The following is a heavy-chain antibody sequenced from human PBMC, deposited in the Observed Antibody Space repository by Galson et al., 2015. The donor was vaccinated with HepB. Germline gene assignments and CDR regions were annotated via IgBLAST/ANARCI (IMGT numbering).Heavy chain of an antibody. CDR1: GFTFSSFT. Sequence: SLRLSCAASGFTFSSFTMNWVRQAPGKKLEWVSYISTTGTNIFYVDSVKGRFAVSRDNAKNSLYLQMNSLRAEDTAIYYCARVVLSGSHWYFDFWGQGTLVTVSS. CDR3: ARVVLSGSHWYFDF. CDR2: ISTTGTNI. J-gene: IGHJ4*02. D-gene: IGHD1-26*01. V-gene: IGHV3-48*01.